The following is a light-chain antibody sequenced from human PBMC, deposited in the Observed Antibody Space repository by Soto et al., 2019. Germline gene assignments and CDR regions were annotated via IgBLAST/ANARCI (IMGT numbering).Light chain of an antibody. CDR3: QSHDTSLSGYV. CDR1: SSNIGAGYD. J-gene: IGLJ1*01. V-gene: IGLV1-40*01. CDR2: GNT. Sequence: QSVLTQPPSVSGAPGQRVTISCTGSSSNIGAGYDVHWYQQLPGTAPKLLIYGNTXRPXGVXDRXSGSKSGTSASLAITGLQAEDEADYYCQSHDTSLSGYVFGTGTKVTVL.